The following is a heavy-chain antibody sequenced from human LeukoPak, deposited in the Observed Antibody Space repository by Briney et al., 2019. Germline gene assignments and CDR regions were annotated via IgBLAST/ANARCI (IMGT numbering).Heavy chain of an antibody. Sequence: PGGSLRLSCVTSGFSFSNYGMKWVRQAPGKGPEWVSSISSTSTYIYYRDSVKGRFTVSRDNTDNSMSLQMNSLRAEDTAVYYCARSSYCGGDCYWGLFDSWGQGTLVTVSS. CDR3: ARSSYCGGDCYWGLFDS. D-gene: IGHD2-21*02. CDR1: GFSFSNYG. CDR2: ISSTSTYI. J-gene: IGHJ4*02. V-gene: IGHV3-21*01.